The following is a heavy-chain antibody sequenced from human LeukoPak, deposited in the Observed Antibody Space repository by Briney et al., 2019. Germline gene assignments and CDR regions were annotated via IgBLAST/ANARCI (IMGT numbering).Heavy chain of an antibody. V-gene: IGHV3-21*01. CDR3: ARAPAYYYDSSGSILDY. CDR2: ISRSSSYI. CDR1: GFTFSSYS. J-gene: IGHJ4*02. Sequence: PGGSLRLSCAASGFTFSSYSMNWVRQAPGKGLEWVSSISRSSSYIYYADSVKGRFTISRDNAKNSLYLQMNSLRAEDTAVYYCARAPAYYYDSSGSILDYWGQGTLVTVSS. D-gene: IGHD3-22*01.